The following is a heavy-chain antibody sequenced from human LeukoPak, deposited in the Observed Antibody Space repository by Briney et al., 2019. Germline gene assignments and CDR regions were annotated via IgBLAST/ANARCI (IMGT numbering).Heavy chain of an antibody. CDR3: ARDHQVRSRWFDP. J-gene: IGHJ5*02. CDR2: IKYDGSEK. CDR1: GFSFSSSYW. Sequence: GGSLRLSCVASGFSFSSSYWMHWVRQAPGKGLEWVANIKYDGSEKFYADSVKGRFTISGDNGKNSLYLEMNNLRAEDTAVYFCARDHQVRSRWFDPWGQGTLVTVSS. V-gene: IGHV3-7*01.